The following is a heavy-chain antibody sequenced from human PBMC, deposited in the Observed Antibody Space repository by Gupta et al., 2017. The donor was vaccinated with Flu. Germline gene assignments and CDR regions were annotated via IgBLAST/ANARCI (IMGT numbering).Heavy chain of an antibody. Sequence: GWIRQPPGKGLEWIGSIYYSGNTYYNPSLKNRVTIAVDTANNQFSLRLNSVTAADTAVYHCTNTHCIGASCYPGYFYLDVWGKGTTVAVSS. V-gene: IGHV4-39*01. CDR2: IYYSGNT. J-gene: IGHJ6*04. D-gene: IGHD2-15*01. CDR3: TNTHCIGASCYPGYFYLDV.